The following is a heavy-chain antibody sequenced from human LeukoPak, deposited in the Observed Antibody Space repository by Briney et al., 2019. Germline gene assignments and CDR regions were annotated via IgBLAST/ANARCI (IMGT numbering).Heavy chain of an antibody. CDR2: IYTSGST. J-gene: IGHJ4*02. Sequence: SETLSLTCTVSGGSISSYYWSWIRQPAGKGLEWIGRIYTSGSTNYNPPLKSRVAISVDTSKNQFSLKLSSVTVADTAVYYCARLPPYSSSWYFDYWGQGTLVTVSS. V-gene: IGHV4-4*07. CDR3: ARLPPYSSSWYFDY. CDR1: GGSISSYY. D-gene: IGHD6-13*01.